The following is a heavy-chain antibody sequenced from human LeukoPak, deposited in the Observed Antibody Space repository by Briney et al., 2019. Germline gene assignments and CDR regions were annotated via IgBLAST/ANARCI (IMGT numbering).Heavy chain of an antibody. V-gene: IGHV4-59*08. CDR1: GGSISSYY. Sequence: SETLSLTCTVSGGSISSYYWSWIRQPPGKGLEWIGYIYYSGSTNYNPSLKSRVTISVDTSKNQFSLKLSSVTAADTAVYYCARHRGGYYYGSGSPNFDYWGQGTLVTVSS. D-gene: IGHD3-10*01. CDR3: ARHRGGYYYGSGSPNFDY. CDR2: IYYSGST. J-gene: IGHJ4*02.